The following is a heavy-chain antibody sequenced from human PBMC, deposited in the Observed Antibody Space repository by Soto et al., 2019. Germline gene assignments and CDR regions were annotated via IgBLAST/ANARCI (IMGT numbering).Heavy chain of an antibody. V-gene: IGHV3-30*18. Sequence: QVQLVESGGGVVQPGRSLRLSCAASGFTFSSYGMHWVRQAPGKGLEWVAVISYDGSNKYYADSVKGRFTISRDNSKNTLYMQINSLRAEDTVVYYCAKAHTSSWYAIYYFASWGQGPLVTVSS. CDR3: AKAHTSSWYAIYYFAS. D-gene: IGHD6-13*01. J-gene: IGHJ4*02. CDR1: GFTFSSYG. CDR2: ISYDGSNK.